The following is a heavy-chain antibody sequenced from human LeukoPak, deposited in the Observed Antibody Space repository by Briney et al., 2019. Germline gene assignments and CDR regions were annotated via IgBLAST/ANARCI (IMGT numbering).Heavy chain of an antibody. J-gene: IGHJ4*02. V-gene: IGHV4-38-2*02. D-gene: IGHD3-3*01. Sequence: PSETLSLTCTVSGYSISSGYYCGWIRQPPGKGLEWIGSVYHSGSTYYNPSLKSRVTISMDKSKNQFSLKLTAVTAADTAVYYCGSQKEWSLTEYHFDYWGQGTLVTVS. CDR2: VYHSGST. CDR3: GSQKEWSLTEYHFDY. CDR1: GYSISSGYY.